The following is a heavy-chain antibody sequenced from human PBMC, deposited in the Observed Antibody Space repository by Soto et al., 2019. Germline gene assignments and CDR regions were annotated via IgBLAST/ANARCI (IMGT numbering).Heavy chain of an antibody. D-gene: IGHD2-15*01. CDR1: GFTFSSYR. Sequence: EVQLVESGGDLVKSGGSLSLSSAAAGFTFSSYRMNWVRQAPGQRLKWVSSISSSSSYIYYADSVKGRFTISSDNAKNSLYLQMNSLRAEDTAVYYCARDDARGWFDPWGQGTLVT. V-gene: IGHV3-21*01. CDR2: ISSSSSYI. J-gene: IGHJ5*02. CDR3: ARDDARGWFDP.